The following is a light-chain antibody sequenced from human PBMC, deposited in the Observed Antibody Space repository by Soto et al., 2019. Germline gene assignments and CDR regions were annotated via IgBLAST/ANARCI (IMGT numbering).Light chain of an antibody. CDR2: SND. CDR3: TTWDDTLSGGV. CDR1: SFNIGSNF. J-gene: IGLJ3*02. V-gene: IGLV1-47*02. Sequence: QSVLTQPPSASGTPGQRITISCSGNSFNIGSNFVYWYQQLPGTAPKLLIYSNDQRPSGIPDRFSGSKSGTSASLAISGLRSEDEADYYCTTWDDTLSGGVFGGGTKLTVL.